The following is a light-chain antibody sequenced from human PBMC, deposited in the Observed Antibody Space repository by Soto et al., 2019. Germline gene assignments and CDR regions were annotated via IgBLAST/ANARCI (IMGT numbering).Light chain of an antibody. CDR3: SSYTSSSTYG. J-gene: IGLJ1*01. CDR1: SSDVGGYNY. V-gene: IGLV2-14*01. CDR2: DVS. Sequence: QSVLTQPASVSGSPGQSITISCTGTSSDVGGYNYVSWCQQHPGKATKLMIYDVSDRPSGVSNRFSGSKSGKTASLTISGLQAEDEADYYCSSYTSSSTYGFGTGTKVTVL.